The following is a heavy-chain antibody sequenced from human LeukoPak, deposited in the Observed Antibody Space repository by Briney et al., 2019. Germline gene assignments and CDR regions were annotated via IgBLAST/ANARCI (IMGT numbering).Heavy chain of an antibody. CDR2: ISSSSSYI. CDR3: AKGYIQLWWFDY. V-gene: IGHV3-21*04. D-gene: IGHD2-21*01. J-gene: IGHJ4*02. CDR1: GFTFSSYI. Sequence: PGGSLRLSCAASGFTFSSYIMNWVRQAPGKGLEWVSSISSSSSYIYYADSVKGRFTISRDNSKNTVYLQMTNLRAEDTAVYYCAKGYIQLWWFDYWGQGTLVTVSS.